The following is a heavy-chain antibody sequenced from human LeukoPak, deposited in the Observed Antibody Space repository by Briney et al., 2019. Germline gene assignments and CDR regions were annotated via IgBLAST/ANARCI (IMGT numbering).Heavy chain of an antibody. CDR1: GFTSQFTFSSRW. CDR2: VKTDGSP. V-gene: IGHV3-74*01. J-gene: IGHJ4*02. D-gene: IGHD1-1*01. CDR3: HPLGYTSN. Sequence: PGGSLRLSCADSGFTSQFTFSSRWMHWVRQAPGKGLVWVSLVKTDGSPNYADSVRGRFTVSRDNAKNTLYLQMNNLRVEDTALYFCHPLGYTSNWGQGALVTVSS.